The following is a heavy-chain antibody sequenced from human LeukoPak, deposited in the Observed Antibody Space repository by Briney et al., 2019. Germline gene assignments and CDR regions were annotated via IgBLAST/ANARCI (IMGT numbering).Heavy chain of an antibody. D-gene: IGHD6-6*01. J-gene: IGHJ5*02. CDR1: GGSFSGYY. V-gene: IGHV4-34*01. CDR3: AREAARGVSP. Sequence: PSETLSLTCAVYGGSFSGYYWSWIRQPPGKGLEWIGEINHSGSTNYNPSLKSRVTISVDTSKNQFSLKLSSVTAADTAVYYCAREAARGVSPWGQGTRVTVSS. CDR2: INHSGST.